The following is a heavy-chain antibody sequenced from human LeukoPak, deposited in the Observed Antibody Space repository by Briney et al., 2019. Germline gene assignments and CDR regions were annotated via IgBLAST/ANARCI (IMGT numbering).Heavy chain of an antibody. CDR2: INPSGDNT. V-gene: IGHV1-46*01. CDR3: ASSDKARQWLVRYYYYMDV. Sequence: ASVKVSCKASGYTFTNNFMHWVRQAPGQGLEWMGIINPSGDNTWYAQKFQGRVTMTRDMATSTDYMELSSLRSEDTAVYYCASSDKARQWLVRYYYYMDVWGKGTTVTVSS. D-gene: IGHD6-19*01. J-gene: IGHJ6*03. CDR1: GYTFTNNF.